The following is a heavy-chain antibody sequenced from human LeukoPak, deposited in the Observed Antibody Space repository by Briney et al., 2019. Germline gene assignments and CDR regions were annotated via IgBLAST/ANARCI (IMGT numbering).Heavy chain of an antibody. CDR3: ATKKIMGSGYYEPIGY. Sequence: ASVKVSCKASGGTFSSYAISWVRQAPGQGLEWMGIINPSGGSTSYAQKFQGRVTMTRDMSTSTVYMELSSLRSEDTAVYYCATKKIMGSGYYEPIGYWGQGTLVTVSS. CDR2: INPSGGST. V-gene: IGHV1-46*01. J-gene: IGHJ4*02. D-gene: IGHD5-12*01. CDR1: GGTFSSYA.